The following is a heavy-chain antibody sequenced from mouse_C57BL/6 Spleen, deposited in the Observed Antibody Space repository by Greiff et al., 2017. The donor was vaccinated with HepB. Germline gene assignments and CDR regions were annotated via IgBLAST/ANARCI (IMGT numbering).Heavy chain of an antibody. V-gene: IGHV1-61*01. CDR3: ARHYYGSSWDY. Sequence: QVQLQQSGAELVRPGSSVKLSCKASGYTFTSYWMDWVKQRPGQGLEWIGNIYPSDSETHYNQKFKDKATLTVDKSSSTAYMQLSSLTSEDSAVYYCARHYYGSSWDYWGQGTTLTVSS. J-gene: IGHJ2*01. CDR1: GYTFTSYW. CDR2: IYPSDSET. D-gene: IGHD1-1*01.